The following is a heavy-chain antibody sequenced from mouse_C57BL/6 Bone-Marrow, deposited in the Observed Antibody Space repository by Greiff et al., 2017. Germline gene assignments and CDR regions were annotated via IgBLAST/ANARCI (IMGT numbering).Heavy chain of an antibody. CDR2: IDPSDSYT. V-gene: IGHV1-59*01. D-gene: IGHD1-1*01. CDR3: ARSFYYYGSSPWFAY. CDR1: GYTFTSYW. J-gene: IGHJ3*01. Sequence: QVQLQQPGAELVRPGTSVKLSCKASGYTFTSYWMHWVKQRPGQGLEWIGVIDPSDSYTNYNQKFKGKSTLTVDKSSSTAYMQLSSLTSEDSAVYYCARSFYYYGSSPWFAYWGQGTLVTVSA.